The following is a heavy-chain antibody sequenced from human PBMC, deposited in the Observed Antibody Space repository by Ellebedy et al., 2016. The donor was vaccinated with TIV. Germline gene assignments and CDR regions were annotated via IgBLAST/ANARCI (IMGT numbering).Heavy chain of an antibody. Sequence: PGGSLRLSCAASGFTFSSYAMHWVRQAPGKGLEWVAVISYDGSNKYYADSVKGRFTISRDNSKNTLYLQMNSLRAEDTAVYYCARDSQLGFEYWGQGTLVTVSS. CDR3: ARDSQLGFEY. J-gene: IGHJ4*02. CDR1: GFTFSSYA. CDR2: ISYDGSNK. V-gene: IGHV3-30-3*01. D-gene: IGHD6-13*01.